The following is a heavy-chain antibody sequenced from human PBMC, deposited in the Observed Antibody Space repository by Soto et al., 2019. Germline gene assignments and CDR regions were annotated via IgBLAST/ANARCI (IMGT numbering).Heavy chain of an antibody. J-gene: IGHJ4*02. CDR3: ARSRYFDWLPLDS. CDR2: VYHSGDT. V-gene: IGHV4-4*02. D-gene: IGHD3-9*01. Sequence: QVQLQESGPGLVKPSGTLSLTCAVSGGSISTSNWWAWVRQPPGKGLEWLGEVYHSGDTNYNPSLKSRVTVSVDYPKNQFSLKLTSVTAADTAVYFCARSRYFDWLPLDSWGQGTLVTVSS. CDR1: GGSISTSNW.